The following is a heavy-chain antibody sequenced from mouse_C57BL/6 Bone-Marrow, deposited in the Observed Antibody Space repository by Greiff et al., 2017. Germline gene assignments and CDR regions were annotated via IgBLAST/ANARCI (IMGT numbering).Heavy chain of an antibody. CDR1: GYTFTSYW. Sequence: QVHVKQPGAELVKPGASVKLSCKASGYTFTSYWMHWVKQRPGRGLEWIGRIDPNSGGTKYTEKFKSKATLTVDKPSSTAYMQLSSLTSEDSAVYYCARSAVEGYFDVWGTGTTVTVSS. J-gene: IGHJ1*03. CDR2: IDPNSGGT. V-gene: IGHV1-72*01. CDR3: ARSAVEGYFDV. D-gene: IGHD6-1*01.